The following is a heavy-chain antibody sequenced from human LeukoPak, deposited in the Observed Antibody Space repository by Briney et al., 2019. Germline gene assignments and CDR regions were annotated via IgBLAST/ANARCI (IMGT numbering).Heavy chain of an antibody. V-gene: IGHV1-2*02. D-gene: IGHD1-26*01. CDR1: GYTFTGYY. J-gene: IGHJ4*02. CDR2: INPNSGGT. Sequence: GASVKVSCKASGYTFTGYYMHWVRQAPGQGLEWMGWINPNSGGTNYAQKFQGRVTMTRDTSISTAYMELSRLRSDDTAVYYCARDPGSYQDRGDYWGQRTLVTVSS. CDR3: ARDPGSYQDRGDY.